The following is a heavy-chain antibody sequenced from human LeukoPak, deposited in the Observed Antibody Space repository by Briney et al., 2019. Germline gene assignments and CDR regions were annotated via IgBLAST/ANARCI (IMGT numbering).Heavy chain of an antibody. V-gene: IGHV4-30-2*01. D-gene: IGHD3-10*01. CDR1: GGSISSGGYY. Sequence: PSETLSLTCTVSGGSISSGGYYWRWIRQPPGKGLEWIGYIYHSGSTYYNPSLKSRVTISVDRSKNQFSLKLSSVTAADTAVYYCARAGHGLTWFGELSPAYDALSFDYWGQGTLVTVSS. CDR3: ARAGHGLTWFGELSPAYDALSFDY. CDR2: IYHSGST. J-gene: IGHJ4*02.